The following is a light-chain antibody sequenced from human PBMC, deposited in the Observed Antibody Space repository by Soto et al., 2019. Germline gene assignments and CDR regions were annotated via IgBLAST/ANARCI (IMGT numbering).Light chain of an antibody. Sequence: EVVLTQSPVTLSLSPGERATLSCRASQSFRGLLAWYQQKPGQAPSLLIYDAYNRATGIPPRFSGSGSGTDFTLTISSLEPEDSAVYYCQQRHMWTITFGQGTRLEIK. J-gene: IGKJ5*01. CDR3: QQRHMWTIT. CDR2: DAY. CDR1: QSFRGL. V-gene: IGKV3-11*01.